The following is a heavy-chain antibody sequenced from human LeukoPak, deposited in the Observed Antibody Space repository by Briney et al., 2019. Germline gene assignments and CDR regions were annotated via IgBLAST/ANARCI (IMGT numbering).Heavy chain of an antibody. D-gene: IGHD6-19*01. CDR1: GDSVSSNSAA. CDR2: TYYRSKWYN. V-gene: IGHV6-1*01. CDR3: ARGVAVAGPDYYYMDV. Sequence: QTLSLTCAISGDSVSSNSAAWNWIRQSPSRGLEWLGRTYYRSKWYNDYAVSVKSRITINPDTSKNQFSLQLNSVTPEDTAVYYCARGVAVAGPDYYYMDVWGKGTTVTVSS. J-gene: IGHJ6*03.